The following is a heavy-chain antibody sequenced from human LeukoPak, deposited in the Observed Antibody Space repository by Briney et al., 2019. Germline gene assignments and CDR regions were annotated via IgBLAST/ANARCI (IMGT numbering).Heavy chain of an antibody. CDR3: ARDCIGCHGFDF. J-gene: IGHJ4*02. V-gene: IGHV1-18*01. D-gene: IGHD2-15*01. Sequence: GASVKVSCKTSGYNFFNYGVTWVRQAPGQGLEWMGWVSAYADNTNYVQKFQGRVSMTTDTSTNTAYMERRNLRPDDTAVYYCARDCIGCHGFDFWGQGTLVTVSS. CDR1: GYNFFNYG. CDR2: VSAYADNT.